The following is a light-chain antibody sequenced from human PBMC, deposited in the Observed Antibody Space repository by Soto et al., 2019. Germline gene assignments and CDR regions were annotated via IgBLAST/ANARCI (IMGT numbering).Light chain of an antibody. CDR2: DVS. Sequence: ALTQPVSVSGLAVQSLPVIRTGTSSDVGGYNYVSWYQHHPGKAPKLMIFDVSNRPSGVSNRFSGSKSANTASLTISGLQAEDEADYYCSSYTSSSTPYVFGTGTKVTVL. J-gene: IGLJ1*01. V-gene: IGLV2-14*03. CDR3: SSYTSSSTPYV. CDR1: SSDVGGYNY.